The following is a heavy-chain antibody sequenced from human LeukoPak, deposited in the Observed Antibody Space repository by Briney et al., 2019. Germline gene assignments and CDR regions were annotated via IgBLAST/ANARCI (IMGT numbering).Heavy chain of an antibody. CDR2: IYHSGST. V-gene: IGHV4-38-2*02. CDR1: TYSISSGFY. CDR3: ASRPTYYYESIF. D-gene: IGHD3-22*01. Sequence: SETLSLTCTVSTYSISSGFYWGCTRPPPGHGLQWIGSIYHSGSTYYNPSLKSRVTISVDTSKNQFSLSLSSVPAADTAVYYCASRPTYYYESIFWGQGTLVTVSS. J-gene: IGHJ4*02.